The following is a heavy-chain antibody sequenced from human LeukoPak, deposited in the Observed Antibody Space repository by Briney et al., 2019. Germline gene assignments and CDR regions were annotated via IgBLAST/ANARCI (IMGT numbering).Heavy chain of an antibody. J-gene: IGHJ4*02. CDR3: ARDRSAYYYDSRGFDY. CDR2: IYYSGNT. CDR1: GGSISSNSYY. V-gene: IGHV4-39*07. D-gene: IGHD3-22*01. Sequence: SETLSLTCAVSGGSISSNSYYWGWVRQSPGKGLEWIGAIYYSGNTYYSPSLKSRVTISADTSKNQFSLKLSSVTAADTAVYFCARDRSAYYYDSRGFDYWGQGTLVTVSS.